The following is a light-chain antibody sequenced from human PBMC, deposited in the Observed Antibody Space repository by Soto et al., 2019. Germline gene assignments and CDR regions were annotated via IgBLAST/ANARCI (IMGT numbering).Light chain of an antibody. CDR1: QSIHTS. J-gene: IGKJ5*01. CDR3: QQRNVWPPIT. V-gene: IGKV3-11*01. CDR2: DST. Sequence: VLTQSPATLSLSPGERATLSCRASQSIHTSLAWYQQKPGQPPRLVVYDSTLRANGVPDRFGGSRSGTELTLTINNLEPGDFAVYYCQQRNVWPPITFGQGTRLEI.